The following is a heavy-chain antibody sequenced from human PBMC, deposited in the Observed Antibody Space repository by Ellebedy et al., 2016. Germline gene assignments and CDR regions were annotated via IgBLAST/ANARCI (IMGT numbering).Heavy chain of an antibody. CDR3: TTVYRYNYDSV. J-gene: IGHJ4*02. Sequence: GGSLRLSYAASGFTFSNARMNWVRQAPGKGLGWVGRIKSKTDGGAADYAAPVKGRFTISRDDSKNTLYLQMNSLKTEDTAVYFCTTVYRYNYDSVWGQGTLVTVSS. V-gene: IGHV3-15*01. D-gene: IGHD5-18*01. CDR2: IKSKTDGGAA. CDR1: GFTFSNAR.